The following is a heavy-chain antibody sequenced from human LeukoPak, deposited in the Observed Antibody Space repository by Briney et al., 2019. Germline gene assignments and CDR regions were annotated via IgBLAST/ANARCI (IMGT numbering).Heavy chain of an antibody. D-gene: IGHD3-3*01. J-gene: IGHJ4*02. V-gene: IGHV4-39*01. Sequence: SETLSLTCTVSGGSISSSSYYWGWIRQPPGKGLEWIASIYYSGSTYYNPSLKSRVTISVDTSKNQFSLKLSSVTAADTAVYYCVEEWPSFDYWGQGTLVTVSS. CDR3: VEEWPSFDY. CDR1: GGSISSSSYY. CDR2: IYYSGST.